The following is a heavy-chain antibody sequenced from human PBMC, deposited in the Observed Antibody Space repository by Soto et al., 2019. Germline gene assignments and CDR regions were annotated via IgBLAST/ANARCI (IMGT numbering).Heavy chain of an antibody. CDR2: VSSDGVRT. D-gene: IGHD4-17*01. V-gene: IGHV3-64*02. J-gene: IGHJ4*02. CDR1: GFAFRFGSYA. Sequence: GGSLRLSCTASGFAFRFGSYAMHWVHQAPGKGLEFVASVSSDGVRTYYADSVKGRFTISRDNRKNTVSLQMGSLRPDDMAVYYCARDLGYGDFDYYFQYWGQGTLVTVSS. CDR3: ARDLGYGDFDYYFQY.